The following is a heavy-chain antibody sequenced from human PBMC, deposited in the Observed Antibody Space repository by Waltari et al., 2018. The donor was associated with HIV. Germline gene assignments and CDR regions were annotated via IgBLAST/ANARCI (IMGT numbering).Heavy chain of an antibody. J-gene: IGHJ4*02. Sequence: QVQLQQWGAGLLKPSETLSLTCAVYGGSFSGYYWSWIRQPPGKGLEWIGEINHSGSTNYNPSLKSRVTISVDTSKNQFSLKLSSVTAADTAVYYCARQVLDMGSYRADYWGQGTLVTVSS. V-gene: IGHV4-34*01. CDR3: ARQVLDMGSYRADY. D-gene: IGHD3-16*02. CDR2: INHSGST. CDR1: GGSFSGYY.